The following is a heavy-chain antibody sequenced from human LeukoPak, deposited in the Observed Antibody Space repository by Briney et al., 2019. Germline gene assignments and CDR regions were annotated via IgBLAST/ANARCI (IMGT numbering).Heavy chain of an antibody. CDR2: IWFDGSNK. Sequence: PGGSLRLSCAASGFTFSSYGMHWVRQAPGKGLEWVAVIWFDGSNKYYADSVKGRFTISRDNSKNTLYLHMNSLRAEDTAVYHCAKSGHDYGDYRKYNWFDPWGQGTLVTVSS. V-gene: IGHV3-33*03. CDR1: GFTFSSYG. J-gene: IGHJ5*02. D-gene: IGHD4-17*01. CDR3: AKSGHDYGDYRKYNWFDP.